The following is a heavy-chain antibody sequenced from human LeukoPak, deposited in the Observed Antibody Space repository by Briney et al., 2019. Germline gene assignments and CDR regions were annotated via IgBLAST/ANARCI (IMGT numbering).Heavy chain of an antibody. CDR3: ARHQGGGIAVAALHY. J-gene: IGHJ4*02. CDR1: GGSINSSSYF. D-gene: IGHD6-19*01. V-gene: IGHV4-39*01. Sequence: SETLSLTCTVSGGSINSSSYFWGWIRQPPGKGLEWIGTIYYTGSTYYNPSLKSRITISLDTSKNQFSLELSSVTAAETAVYYCARHQGGGIAVAALHYWGQGALVTVSS. CDR2: IYYTGST.